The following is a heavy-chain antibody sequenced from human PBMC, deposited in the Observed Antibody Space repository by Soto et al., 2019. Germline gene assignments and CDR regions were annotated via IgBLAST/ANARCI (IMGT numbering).Heavy chain of an antibody. Sequence: EVQLLESGGGLVQPGGSLRLSCAASGFTFTYYSMSWVRQAPGKGLEWVSHISGSGDAIYYADSVKGRFTISRDNSKNTLYLQMNSLRADDTAVYYCADSVPAATHYDYYDLDVWGQGTKVTVSS. CDR3: ADSVPAATHYDYYDLDV. J-gene: IGHJ6*02. CDR2: ISGSGDAI. V-gene: IGHV3-23*01. D-gene: IGHD2-2*01. CDR1: GFTFTYYS.